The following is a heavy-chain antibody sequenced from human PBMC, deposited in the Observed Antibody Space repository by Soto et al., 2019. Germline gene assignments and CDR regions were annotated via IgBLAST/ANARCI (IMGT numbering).Heavy chain of an antibody. CDR2: ISAFNGNT. V-gene: IGHV1-18*01. CDR3: XXXXGVAPPVAGNTHYYYYMDV. CDR1: GYSFTNYG. D-gene: IGHD6-19*01. Sequence: QDQLVQSGAEVKKPGASVTVSCKASGYSFTNYGITWVRQAPGQGLEWLGWISAFNGNTHYAQKVQGRVTMTTDAXXXXXXXXXXXXXXXXXXXXXXXXXXGVAPPVAGNTHYYYYMDVWGKGTTVTVSS. J-gene: IGHJ6*03.